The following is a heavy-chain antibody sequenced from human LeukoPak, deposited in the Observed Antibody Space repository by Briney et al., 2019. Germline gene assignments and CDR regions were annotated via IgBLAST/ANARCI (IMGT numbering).Heavy chain of an antibody. CDR2: INPSGGGT. CDR1: GYTFTSYY. CDR3: ARASLVWYSSSWHFDY. D-gene: IGHD6-13*01. J-gene: IGHJ4*02. V-gene: IGHV1-46*01. Sequence: ASGKVSCKASGYTFTSYYMHWVRQAPGQGLEWMGIINPSGGGTSYAQKFQGRVTMTRDTSTTTVYMELSSLRSEDTAVYYCARASLVWYSSSWHFDYWGQGTLVTVSS.